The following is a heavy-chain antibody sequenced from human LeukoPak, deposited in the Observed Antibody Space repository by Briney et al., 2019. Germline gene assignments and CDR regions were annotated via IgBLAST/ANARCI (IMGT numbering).Heavy chain of an antibody. Sequence: RASVKVSCKASGGTFSSYAISWVGPAPGQGLEWVGRIITILGIANYAQKFQGRVTITADKSTSTAYMELSSLRSEDTAVYYCARGTTVANPAGTYWGQGTLVTVSS. CDR2: IITILGIA. V-gene: IGHV1-69*04. J-gene: IGHJ4*02. D-gene: IGHD4-23*01. CDR3: ARGTTVANPAGTY. CDR1: GGTFSSYA.